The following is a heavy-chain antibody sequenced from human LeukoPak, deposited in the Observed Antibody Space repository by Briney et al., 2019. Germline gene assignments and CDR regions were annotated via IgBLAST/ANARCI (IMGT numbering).Heavy chain of an antibody. Sequence: GGSLRLSCAASGFTFSSYGMHWVRQAPGKGLEWVAVISYDGSNKYYADSVKGRFTISRDNSKNTLYLQMNSLRAEDTAVYYCARDGSNPDAFDIWGQGTMVTVSS. V-gene: IGHV3-30*03. CDR2: ISYDGSNK. CDR3: ARDGSNPDAFDI. D-gene: IGHD3-10*01. J-gene: IGHJ3*02. CDR1: GFTFSSYG.